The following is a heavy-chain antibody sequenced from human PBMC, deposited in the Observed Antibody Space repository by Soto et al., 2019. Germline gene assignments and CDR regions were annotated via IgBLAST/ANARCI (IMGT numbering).Heavy chain of an antibody. J-gene: IGHJ6*02. D-gene: IGHD3-9*01. V-gene: IGHV3-21*06. Sequence: DVQLVESGGGLVKPGGSLRLSCAASGFIFSSHNMNWVRQAPGKGLEWVSSITGSSSYIFYAGSVKGRFTISRDNAKNTVYLQMNSLRAEDTGVYYCARLVASETGYGMDVWGQGTTVTVSS. CDR1: GFIFSSHN. CDR2: ITGSSSYI. CDR3: ARLVASETGYGMDV.